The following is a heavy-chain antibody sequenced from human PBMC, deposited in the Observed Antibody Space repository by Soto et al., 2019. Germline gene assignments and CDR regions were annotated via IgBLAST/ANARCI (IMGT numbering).Heavy chain of an antibody. V-gene: IGHV4-34*01. Sequence: QVQLQQWGAGLLKPSETLSLTCAVYGGSFSGYYWSWIRQPPGKGLEWIGEINHSGSTNYNPSLKSRVTISVDTSKNQFSLKLSSVTAADPAVYYCARAAPRYCSGGSCSSGRDYWGQGTLVTVSS. CDR2: INHSGST. J-gene: IGHJ4*02. CDR1: GGSFSGYY. CDR3: ARAAPRYCSGGSCSSGRDY. D-gene: IGHD2-15*01.